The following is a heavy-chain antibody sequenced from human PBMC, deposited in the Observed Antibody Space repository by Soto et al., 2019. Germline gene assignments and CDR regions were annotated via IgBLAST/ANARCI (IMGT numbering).Heavy chain of an antibody. D-gene: IGHD4-4*01. CDR2: ISAYNGNT. Sequence: ASVKVSCKASGYTFTSYYMHWVRQALGQGLEWMGWISAYNGNTNYAQKPQGRVTMTTDTSTSTAYMELRSLRSDDTAVYYCARDDYSNYVWSSYYYYYGMDVWGQGTTVTVSS. J-gene: IGHJ6*02. V-gene: IGHV1-18*04. CDR1: GYTFTSYY. CDR3: ARDDYSNYVWSSYYYYYGMDV.